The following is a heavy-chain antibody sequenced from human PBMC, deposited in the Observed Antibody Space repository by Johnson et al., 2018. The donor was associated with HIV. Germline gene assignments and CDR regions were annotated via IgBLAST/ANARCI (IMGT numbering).Heavy chain of an antibody. Sequence: VQLVESGGGLVQPGGSLRLSCAASGFTFSSYAMSWVRQAPGKGLEWVSGINWNGGSTGYADSVKGRFTISRDNAKNSLYLQMNSLRAEDTALYYCANPTGSDAFDIWGQGTMVTVSS. J-gene: IGHJ3*02. D-gene: IGHD1-1*01. CDR1: GFTFSSYA. CDR3: ANPTGSDAFDI. CDR2: INWNGGST. V-gene: IGHV3-20*04.